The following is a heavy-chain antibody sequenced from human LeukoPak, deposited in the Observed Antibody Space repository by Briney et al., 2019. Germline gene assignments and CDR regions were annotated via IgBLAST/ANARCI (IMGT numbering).Heavy chain of an antibody. CDR1: EFSVGSNY. CDR2: IYSGGST. CDR3: AKHPLPLDY. V-gene: IGHV3-66*04. D-gene: IGHD1-14*01. J-gene: IGHJ4*02. Sequence: PGGSLRLSCAASEFSVGSNYMTWVRQAPGKGLEWVSLIYSGGSTYYADSVKGRFTISRDNSKNTLYLQMSSLRAEDTAVYYCAKHPLPLDYWGQGTLVTVSS.